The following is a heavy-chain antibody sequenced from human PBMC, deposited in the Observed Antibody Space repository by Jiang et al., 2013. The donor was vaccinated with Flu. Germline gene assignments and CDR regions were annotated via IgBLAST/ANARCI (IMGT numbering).Heavy chain of an antibody. CDR3: ARQDYYVSGSYYPDY. Sequence: AEVKKPGESLKISCKGSGHRVTAYWIGWVRQMPGKGLETMGVIYPDDSDTRYSPPFQGQVTISVDKSISTAFLQWNSLKASDTAMYYCARQDYYVSGSYYPDYWGQGTLVTVSS. V-gene: IGHV5-51*01. CDR2: IYPDDSDT. D-gene: IGHD3-10*01. CDR1: GHRVTAYW. J-gene: IGHJ4*02.